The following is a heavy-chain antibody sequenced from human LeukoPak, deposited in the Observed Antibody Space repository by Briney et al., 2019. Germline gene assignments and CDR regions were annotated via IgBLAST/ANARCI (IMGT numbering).Heavy chain of an antibody. CDR3: ASPSPGGGAAGLFDY. J-gene: IGHJ4*02. V-gene: IGHV3-53*05. D-gene: IGHD6-13*01. Sequence: PGGSLRLSCAVSGFTVSSNFLNWVRQAPGKGLEGVSVLYSGGTTFYADSVKGRFTISRDNSKNTLYLQINSLRLDDTAVYYCASPSPGGGAAGLFDYWGQGALVTVSS. CDR1: GFTVSSNF. CDR2: LYSGGTT.